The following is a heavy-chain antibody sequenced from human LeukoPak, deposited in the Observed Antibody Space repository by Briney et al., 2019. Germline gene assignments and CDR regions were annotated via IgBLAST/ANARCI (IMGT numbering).Heavy chain of an antibody. CDR1: GYDFINYG. CDR2: ISLYNGNT. J-gene: IGHJ4*02. Sequence: VGSVEVSCKASGYDFINYGITWVRQAPGQGLEWMGWISLYNGNTDYKLQGRVTMTTDTSTSTAYMEVRSLRSDDTAPYYCARGGPFFSSSSSKEYYFDYWGQGTLVTVSS. CDR3: ARGGPFFSSSSSKEYYFDY. D-gene: IGHD6-6*01. V-gene: IGHV1-18*01.